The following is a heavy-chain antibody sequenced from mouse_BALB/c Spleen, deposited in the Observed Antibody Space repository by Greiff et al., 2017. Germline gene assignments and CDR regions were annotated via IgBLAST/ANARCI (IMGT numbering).Heavy chain of an antibody. J-gene: IGHJ3*01. CDR2: INPSNGRT. Sequence: QVQLQQPGAELVKPGASVKLSCKASGYTFTSYWMHWVKQRPGQGLEWIGEINPSNGRTNYNEKFKSKATLTVDKSSSTAYMQLSSLTSEDSAVYYCARSRDYEYDRFAYWGQGTLVTVSA. CDR1: GYTFTSYW. D-gene: IGHD2-4*01. CDR3: ARSRDYEYDRFAY. V-gene: IGHV1S81*02.